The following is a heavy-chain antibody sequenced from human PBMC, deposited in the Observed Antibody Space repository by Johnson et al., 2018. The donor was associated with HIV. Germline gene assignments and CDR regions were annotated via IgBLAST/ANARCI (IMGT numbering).Heavy chain of an antibody. J-gene: IGHJ3*02. CDR2: IKQDGSEK. D-gene: IGHD5-18*01. CDR3: ARGAMGNAFDI. CDR1: GFTFSYYW. Sequence: VQLVESGGGLIQPGGSLRLSCAVSGFTFSYYWMSWVRQAPGKGLEWVANIKQDGSEKHYVDSVKGRFTISRDNAKNTLYLQMNSLRAGDTAVYYCARGAMGNAFDIWGQGTMVTVSS. V-gene: IGHV3-7*02.